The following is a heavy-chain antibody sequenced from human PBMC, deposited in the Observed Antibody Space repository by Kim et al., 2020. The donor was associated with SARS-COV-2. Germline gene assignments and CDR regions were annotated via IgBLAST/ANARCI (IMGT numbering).Heavy chain of an antibody. J-gene: IGHJ1*01. CDR2: IKNLDGKS. D-gene: IGHD3-22*01. CDR1: GFRFIDYA. V-gene: IGHV3-23*01. CDR3: AKGLYYYDDSGYAAEYFQP. Sequence: GGSLRLSCAGSGFRFIDYAMSWVRQAPGKGLDWVAAIKNLDGKSYYADSVKGRFTISRDTSANTLYLQMNSLRAEDTAVYFCAKGLYYYDDSGYAAEYFQPWGQGPLVTAS.